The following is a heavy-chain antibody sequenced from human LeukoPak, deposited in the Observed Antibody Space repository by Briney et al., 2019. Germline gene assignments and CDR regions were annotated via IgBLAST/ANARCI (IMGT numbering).Heavy chain of an antibody. CDR3: TTLGLLWFGELFG. CDR2: IKSKTDGGTT. D-gene: IGHD3-10*01. J-gene: IGHJ4*02. Sequence: GGSLRLSCAASGFTFSNAWMSWVRQAPGKGLEWVGRIKSKTDGGTTDYAAPVEGRFTISRDDSKNTLYLQMNSLKTEDTAVYYCTTLGLLWFGELFGWGQGTLVTVSS. CDR1: GFTFSNAW. V-gene: IGHV3-15*01.